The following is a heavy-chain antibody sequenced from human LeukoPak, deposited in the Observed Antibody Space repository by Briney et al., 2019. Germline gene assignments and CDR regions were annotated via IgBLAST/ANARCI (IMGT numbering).Heavy chain of an antibody. J-gene: IGHJ4*02. D-gene: IGHD2-15*01. CDR3: ATLCCGSYYMDV. Sequence: SVKVSCKASGGTLNSYVISWVRQAPGQGLEWMGGIIPISGTTNYAQKFQGRVTITADKSTSTAYMELSSLRSEDTAVYYCATLCCGSYYMDVWGQGSLVTVSS. CDR1: GGTLNSYV. V-gene: IGHV1-69*06. CDR2: IIPISGTT.